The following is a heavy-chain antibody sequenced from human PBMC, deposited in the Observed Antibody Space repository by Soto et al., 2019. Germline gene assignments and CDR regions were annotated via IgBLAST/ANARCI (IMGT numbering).Heavy chain of an antibody. CDR2: IWYDGSNK. V-gene: IGHV3-33*01. Sequence: QVQLVESGGGVVQPGRSLRLSCAASGFTFSSYGMHWVRQAPGKGLEWVAVIWYDGSNKYYADSVKGRFTISRDNSKNTLYLRMNSLRAEDTAVYYCARDQFYYDSSDYFENDAFDIWGQGTMVPVSS. CDR1: GFTFSSYG. D-gene: IGHD3-22*01. J-gene: IGHJ3*02. CDR3: ARDQFYYDSSDYFENDAFDI.